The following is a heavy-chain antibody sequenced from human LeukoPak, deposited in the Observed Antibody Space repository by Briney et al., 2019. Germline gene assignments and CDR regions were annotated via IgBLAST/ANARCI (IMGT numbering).Heavy chain of an antibody. V-gene: IGHV1-69*05. CDR3: ARGAREYDYDSSGYDAFDI. Sequence: GSSVKVSCKASGGTFSSYAISWVRQAPGQGLEWMGGIIPIFGTANYAQKFQGRVTITTDESTSTAYMELSSLRSEDTAVYYCARGAREYDYDSSGYDAFDIWGQGTMVTVSS. CDR1: GGTFSSYA. D-gene: IGHD3-22*01. J-gene: IGHJ3*02. CDR2: IIPIFGTA.